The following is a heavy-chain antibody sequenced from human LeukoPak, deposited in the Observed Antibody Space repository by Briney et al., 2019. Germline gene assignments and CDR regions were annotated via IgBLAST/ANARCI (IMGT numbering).Heavy chain of an antibody. CDR2: INPNSGGT. J-gene: IGHJ4*02. CDR1: GYTFTGYY. V-gene: IGHV1-2*02. Sequence: GASVKVSCKASGYTFTGYYMHWVRQAPGQGLEWMGWINPNSGGTNYAQKFQGRVTMTRDTYISKAYMELRRLRSDDTAVYYCASESPELLLYFDYWGQGPLVTVSS. CDR3: ASESPELLLYFDY. D-gene: IGHD2-15*01.